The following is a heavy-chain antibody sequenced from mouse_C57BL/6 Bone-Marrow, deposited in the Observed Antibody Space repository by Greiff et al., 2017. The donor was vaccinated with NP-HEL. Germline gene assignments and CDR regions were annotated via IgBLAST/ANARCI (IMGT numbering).Heavy chain of an antibody. CDR1: GYTFTDYN. CDR2: INPNNGGT. CDR3: ARRDYGNYWYFDV. J-gene: IGHJ1*03. V-gene: IGHV1-18*01. Sequence: VQLQQSGPELVKPGASVKIPCKASGYTFTDYNMDWVKQSHGKSLEWIGDINPNNGGTIYNQKFKGKATLTVDKSSSTAYMELRSLTSDDTAVYYCARRDYGNYWYFDVWGTGTTVTVSS. D-gene: IGHD2-1*01.